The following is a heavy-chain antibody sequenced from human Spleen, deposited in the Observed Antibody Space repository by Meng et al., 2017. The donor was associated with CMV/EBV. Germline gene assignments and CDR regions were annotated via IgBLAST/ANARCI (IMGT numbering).Heavy chain of an antibody. CDR3: SANYYYGMDV. Sequence: GESLKISCAASGFTFSNAWMSWVRQAPGKGLEWVGRIKSETDGGTTDYAAPVKGRFTISGDDSKNTLYLQMNSLKIEDTAVYYCSANYYYGMDVWGQGTTVTVSS. CDR2: IKSETDGGTT. CDR1: GFTFSNAW. V-gene: IGHV3-15*01. J-gene: IGHJ6*02.